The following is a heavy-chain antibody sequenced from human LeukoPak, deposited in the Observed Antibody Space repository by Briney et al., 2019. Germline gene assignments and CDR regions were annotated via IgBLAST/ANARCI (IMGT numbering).Heavy chain of an antibody. J-gene: IGHJ4*02. D-gene: IGHD5-24*01. V-gene: IGHV3-21*01. CDR1: GFTFSSYS. CDR2: ISSSSSYI. CDR3: ARSPRDGYNFFDY. Sequence: GGSLRLSCAASGFTFSSYSMNWVRQAPGKGLEWVSSISSSSSYIYYADSVKGRFTISRDNAKNSLYLQMNSLRAEDTAVYYCARSPRDGYNFFDYWGQGTLVTVSS.